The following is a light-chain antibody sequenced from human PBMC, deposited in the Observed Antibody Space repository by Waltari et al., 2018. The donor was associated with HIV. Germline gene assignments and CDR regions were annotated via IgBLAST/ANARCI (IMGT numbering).Light chain of an antibody. V-gene: IGLV2-14*03. Sequence: QSALTQPASVSGSPGQSITISCTGTSSDVGGYNSVSWYQQPPGKAPKRMIYHVSNRPSGVSNRFSGSKSGNTASLTISGLQAEDEADYYCTSYTSSNTLVIFGGGTKLTVL. J-gene: IGLJ2*01. CDR3: TSYTSSNTLVI. CDR2: HVS. CDR1: SSDVGGYNS.